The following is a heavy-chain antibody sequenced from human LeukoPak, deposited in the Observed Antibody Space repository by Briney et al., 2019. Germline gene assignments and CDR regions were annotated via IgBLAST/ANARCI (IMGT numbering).Heavy chain of an antibody. V-gene: IGHV3-48*03. Sequence: GGSLRLSCAASGFTFSSYGMNWVRQAPGKGLEWVSYISSSGSTIYYADSVKGRFTISRDNAKNSLYLQMNSLRAEDTAVYYCASLDEDYGSGSYYKSWGQGTLVTVSS. D-gene: IGHD3-10*01. CDR1: GFTFSSYG. CDR3: ASLDEDYGSGSYYKS. J-gene: IGHJ5*02. CDR2: ISSSGSTI.